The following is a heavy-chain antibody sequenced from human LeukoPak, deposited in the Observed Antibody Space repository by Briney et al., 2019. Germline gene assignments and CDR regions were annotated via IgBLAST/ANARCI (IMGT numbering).Heavy chain of an antibody. CDR3: VKVDT. Sequence: GGSLRLSCGASGFTFDDYWMSWVRQAPGQGLEWVANINQDGSEKYYLDSAKGRFTISRDNARNSLYLQVNSLRAEDTAVYYCVKVDTWGQGTLVAVSS. CDR2: INQDGSEK. CDR1: GFTFDDYW. V-gene: IGHV3-7*01. J-gene: IGHJ4*02. D-gene: IGHD5-18*01.